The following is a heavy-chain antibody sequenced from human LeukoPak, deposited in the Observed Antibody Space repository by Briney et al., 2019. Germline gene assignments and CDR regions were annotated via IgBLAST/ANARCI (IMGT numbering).Heavy chain of an antibody. CDR2: ISGSGGST. CDR3: AKTNLRWLQLYYFDY. V-gene: IGHV3-23*01. CDR1: GFTFSSYA. Sequence: GGSLRLSCAPSGFTFSSYAMSWVRQAPGKGLEWVSAISGSGGSTYYADSVKGRFTISRDNSKNTLYLQMNSLRAEDTAVYYCAKTNLRWLQLYYFDYWGQGTLVTVSS. J-gene: IGHJ4*02. D-gene: IGHD5-24*01.